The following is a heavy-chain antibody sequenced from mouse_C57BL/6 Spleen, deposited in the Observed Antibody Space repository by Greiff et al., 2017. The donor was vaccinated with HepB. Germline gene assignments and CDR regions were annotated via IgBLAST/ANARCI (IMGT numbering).Heavy chain of an antibody. D-gene: IGHD2-3*01. Sequence: EVQLQQSGPELVKPGASVKISCKASGYSFTGYYMNWVKQSPEKSLEWIGEINPSTGGTTYNQKFKAKATLTVDKSSSTAYMQLKSLTSEDSAVYYCARGGDGYLDYWGQGTTLTVSS. V-gene: IGHV1-42*01. CDR3: ARGGDGYLDY. CDR1: GYSFTGYY. J-gene: IGHJ2*01. CDR2: INPSTGGT.